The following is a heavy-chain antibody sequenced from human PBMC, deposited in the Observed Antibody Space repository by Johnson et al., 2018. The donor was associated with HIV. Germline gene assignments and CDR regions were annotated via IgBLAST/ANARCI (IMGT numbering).Heavy chain of an antibody. CDR2: INWNGGST. CDR3: ARVNYDSSGSFDI. D-gene: IGHD3-22*01. Sequence: VQLVESGGGVVRPGGSLRLSCAASGFTFDYYGMSWVRQAPGKGLEWVSGINWNGGSTGYADSVKGRFTVSRDNSKNTLYLQMNSLRAEDTALYYCARVNYDSSGSFDIWGQGTMVTVSS. J-gene: IGHJ3*02. CDR1: GFTFDYYG. V-gene: IGHV3-20*04.